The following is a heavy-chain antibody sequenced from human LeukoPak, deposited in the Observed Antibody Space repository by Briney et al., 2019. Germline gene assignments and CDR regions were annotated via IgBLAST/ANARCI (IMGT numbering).Heavy chain of an antibody. CDR1: GFTFSDYY. V-gene: IGHV3-11*01. D-gene: IGHD3-22*01. CDR2: ISSSGSTI. CDR3: ARALGYYYDSSGYYGY. Sequence: GGPLRLSCAASGFTFSDYYMSWIRQAPGKGLEWVSYISSSGSTIYYADSVKGRFTISRDNAKNSLYLQMNSLRAEDTAVYYCARALGYYYDSSGYYGYWGQGTLVTVSS. J-gene: IGHJ4*02.